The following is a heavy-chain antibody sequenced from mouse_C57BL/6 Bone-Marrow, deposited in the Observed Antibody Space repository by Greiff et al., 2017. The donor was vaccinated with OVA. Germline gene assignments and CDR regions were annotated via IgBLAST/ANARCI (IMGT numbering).Heavy chain of an antibody. D-gene: IGHD3-3*01. CDR1: GYTFTSYW. CDR3: ARRDRGGYYFDY. J-gene: IGHJ2*01. CDR2: IDPSDSYT. Sequence: VQLQQPGAELVKPGASVKLSCKASGYTFTSYWMQWVKQRPGQGLEWIGEIDPSDSYTNYNQKFKGKATLTVDTSSSTAYMQLSSLTSEDSAVYYCARRDRGGYYFDYWGQGTTLTVSS. V-gene: IGHV1-50*01.